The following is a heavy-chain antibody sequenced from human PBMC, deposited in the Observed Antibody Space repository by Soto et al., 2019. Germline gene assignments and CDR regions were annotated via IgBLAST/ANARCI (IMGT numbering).Heavy chain of an antibody. D-gene: IGHD3-9*01. Sequence: GGSLRLSCAASGFTFSSYAMHWVRQAPGKGLEYVSAISSNGGSTYYANSVKGRFTISRDNSKNTLYLQMGSLRAEDMAVYYCARGGYFDWLSPYDYWGQGTLVTVSS. CDR1: GFTFSSYA. CDR2: ISSNGGST. V-gene: IGHV3-64*01. J-gene: IGHJ4*02. CDR3: ARGGYFDWLSPYDY.